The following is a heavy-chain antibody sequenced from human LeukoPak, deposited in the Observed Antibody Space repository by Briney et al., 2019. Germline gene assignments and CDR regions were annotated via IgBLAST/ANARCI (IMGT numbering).Heavy chain of an antibody. CDR1: GGSFSGYY. CDR2: INHSGST. J-gene: IGHJ3*02. CDR3: ARPRYSSSWPRLDAFDI. Sequence: SETLSLTCAVYGGSFSGYYWSWIRQPPGKGLVWIGEINHSGSTNYNPSLKSRVTISVDTSKNQFSLKLSSVTAADTAVYYCARPRYSSSWPRLDAFDIWGQGTMVTVSS. D-gene: IGHD6-13*01. V-gene: IGHV4-34*01.